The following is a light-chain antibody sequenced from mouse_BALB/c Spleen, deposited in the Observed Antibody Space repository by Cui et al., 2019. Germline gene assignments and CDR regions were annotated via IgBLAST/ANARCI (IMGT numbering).Light chain of an antibody. CDR3: QQYSGYTWT. J-gene: IGKJ1*01. Sequence: ENVLTQSPAIMSASPGEKVTMTCRASSSVSSSKLHWYQHKSGAFPKLWIFSTSNLASGVPARFSGSGSGTSYSLTISSVEAEDVATYYCQQYSGYTWTFGGGTKLEIK. V-gene: IGKV4-57-1*01. CDR1: SSVSSSK. CDR2: STS.